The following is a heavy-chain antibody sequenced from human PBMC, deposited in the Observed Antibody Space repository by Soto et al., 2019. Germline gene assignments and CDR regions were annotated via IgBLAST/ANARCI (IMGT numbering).Heavy chain of an antibody. J-gene: IGHJ4*02. CDR3: ARDHYYDFWSGYYTGTPFDY. D-gene: IGHD3-3*01. CDR2: INAGNGNT. V-gene: IGHV1-3*01. CDR1: GYMFTSHA. Sequence: GASVKVSCKASGYMFTSHAMHWVRQAPGQRLEWMGWINAGNGNTKYSQKFEGRVTITRDTSASTAYMDLSSLGSEDTAVYYCARDHYYDFWSGYYTGTPFDYWGQGTLVTVSS.